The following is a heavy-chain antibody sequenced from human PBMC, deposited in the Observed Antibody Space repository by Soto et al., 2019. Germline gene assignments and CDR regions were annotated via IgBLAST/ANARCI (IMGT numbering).Heavy chain of an antibody. CDR2: SNPDNGNT. D-gene: IGHD2-8*02. V-gene: IGHV1-3*01. J-gene: IGHJ3*01. Sequence: QVQLVQSGAEVRKPGASVNISCRASGFSFSDNLINWVRQAPGQSLEWMGWSNPDNGNTRYSQTLQGRVTISRHSSASIAYVEVSDLTSDDTAVYYCARDILSVGPRANDAVDVWGQGTMVTVSS. CDR1: GFSFSDNL. CDR3: ARDILSVGPRANDAVDV.